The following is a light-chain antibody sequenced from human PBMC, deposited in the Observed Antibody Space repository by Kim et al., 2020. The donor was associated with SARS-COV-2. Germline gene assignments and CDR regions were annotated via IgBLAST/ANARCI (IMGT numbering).Light chain of an antibody. CDR2: DVS. J-gene: IGLJ1*01. CDR1: SSDVGGYNY. V-gene: IGLV2-14*01. Sequence: QSALTQPASVSGSPGQSITISCTGTSSDVGGYNYVSWYQQHPGKAPKLLIYDVSKRPSGVSNRFFGSKSGNTASLTISGLQAEDDADYYCSSYTSSSTYVFGTGTKVTVL. CDR3: SSYTSSSTYV.